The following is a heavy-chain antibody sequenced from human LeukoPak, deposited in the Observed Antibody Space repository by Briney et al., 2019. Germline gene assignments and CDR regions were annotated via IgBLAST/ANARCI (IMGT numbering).Heavy chain of an antibody. Sequence: PGGSLRLSCAASGFTFSSYDMHWVRQPAGKGLEWVSAIGPAGDTYYPGSVKGRFTVSRENAKSSLYLQMNSLSAGDTAVYYCARGYSGSLGYWGQGTVVTVSS. J-gene: IGHJ4*02. CDR3: ARGYSGSLGY. CDR1: GFTFSSYD. CDR2: IGPAGDT. D-gene: IGHD2-21*01. V-gene: IGHV3-13*01.